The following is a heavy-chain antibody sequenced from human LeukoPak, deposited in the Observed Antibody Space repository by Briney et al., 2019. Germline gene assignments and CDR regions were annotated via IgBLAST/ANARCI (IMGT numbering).Heavy chain of an antibody. CDR1: GFTISGSF. CDR3: ARDRDSSWYPYFES. Sequence: GGSLRLSCVASGFTISGSFMSWVRQVPGKGLEWVTNIKQDGSQIYYIDSVKGRFTISRDNAKNSVYLQVNSLRVEDTAVYYCARDRDSSWYPYFESWGQGTLVTVSS. CDR2: IKQDGSQI. V-gene: IGHV3-7*01. J-gene: IGHJ4*02. D-gene: IGHD6-13*01.